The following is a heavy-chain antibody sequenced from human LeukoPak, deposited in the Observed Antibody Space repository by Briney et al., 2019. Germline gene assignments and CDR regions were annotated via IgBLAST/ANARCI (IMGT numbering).Heavy chain of an antibody. CDR3: VENFGITPYYFDH. V-gene: IGHV3-23*01. Sequence: GGSLRLSCAASGFTFNNYAMIWVRQAPGKGLEWVSGISGPGINTYDADSVKGRFTISRDNSKNTVYLQMNSLRTDDTALYYCVENFGITPYYFDHWGQGTLVTVSS. CDR1: GFTFNNYA. CDR2: ISGPGINT. J-gene: IGHJ4*02. D-gene: IGHD3-16*01.